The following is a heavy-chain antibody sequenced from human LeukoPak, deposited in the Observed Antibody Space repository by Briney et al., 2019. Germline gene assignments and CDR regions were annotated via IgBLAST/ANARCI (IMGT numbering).Heavy chain of an antibody. D-gene: IGHD3-3*01. CDR3: ARGRTNYDFWSGYYTGGFAPYYYYGMDV. Sequence: ASVKVSCKASGYTFTSYAMHWVRQAPGQRLEWMGWINAGNGNTKYSQTFQGRVTITRDTSASTAYMELSSLRSEDTAVYYCARGRTNYDFWSGYYTGGFAPYYYYGMDVWGQGTTVTVSS. J-gene: IGHJ6*02. V-gene: IGHV1-3*01. CDR1: GYTFTSYA. CDR2: INAGNGNT.